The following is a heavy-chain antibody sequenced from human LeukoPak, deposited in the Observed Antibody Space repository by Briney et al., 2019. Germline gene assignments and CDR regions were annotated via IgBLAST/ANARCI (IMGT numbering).Heavy chain of an antibody. J-gene: IGHJ5*02. CDR2: ISGSGGST. CDR3: ARGADTGYSSDS. CDR1: GFTFSSYG. V-gene: IGHV3-23*01. D-gene: IGHD6-19*01. Sequence: PGGSLRLSCAASGFTFSSYGMSWVRQAPGKGLEWVSGISGSGGSTYYADSVKGRFTISRDNSKNTLYLQMNSLRAEDTAVYYCARGADTGYSSDSWGQGTLVTVSS.